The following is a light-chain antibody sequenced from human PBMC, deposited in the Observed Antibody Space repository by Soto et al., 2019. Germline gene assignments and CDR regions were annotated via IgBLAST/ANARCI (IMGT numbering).Light chain of an antibody. V-gene: IGLV1-47*01. J-gene: IGLJ3*02. Sequence: QSVLTQPPSASETPEQRVTISCSGSSSNIGSNYVCWYQQVPGTAPKLLIYRNNQRPSGVPDRFSGSKSDTSASLAISGLRSEDEADYYCATWDDSLSGRVFGGGTKLTVL. CDR2: RNN. CDR1: SSNIGSNY. CDR3: ATWDDSLSGRV.